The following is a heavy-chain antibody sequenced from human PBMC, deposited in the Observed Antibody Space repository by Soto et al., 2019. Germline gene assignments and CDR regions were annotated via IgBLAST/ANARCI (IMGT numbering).Heavy chain of an antibody. D-gene: IGHD1-26*01. CDR1: GFTFDDYA. J-gene: IGHJ3*02. V-gene: IGHV3-9*01. CDR2: ISWNSGSI. Sequence: GGSLRLSCAASGFTFDDYAMHWVRQAPGKGLEWVSGISWNSGSIGYADSVKGRFTISRDNAKNSLYLQMNSLRAEDTAVYFCARSPDSGSYSHGVFDIWGQGTMVTVSS. CDR3: ARSPDSGSYSHGVFDI.